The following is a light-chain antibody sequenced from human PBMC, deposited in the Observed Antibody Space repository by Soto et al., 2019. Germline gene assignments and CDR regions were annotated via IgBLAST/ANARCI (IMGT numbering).Light chain of an antibody. J-gene: IGLJ2*01. V-gene: IGLV1-44*01. CDR3: ASWDDSLNGPV. CDR2: TND. CDR1: SSNIGSDT. Sequence: QSVLTQPPSASGTPGQRVTISCSGSSSNIGSDTVNWYQQFPGTAPKLLIYTNDQRPSGVPDRISGSKSGISASLAISGLQSEDEADYDCASWDDSLNGPVFGGGTKVTVL.